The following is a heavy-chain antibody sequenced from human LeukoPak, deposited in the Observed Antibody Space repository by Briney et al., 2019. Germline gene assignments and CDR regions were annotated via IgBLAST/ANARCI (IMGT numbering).Heavy chain of an antibody. J-gene: IGHJ4*02. V-gene: IGHV3-23*01. CDR1: GFTFSSYA. CDR2: ISGSGGST. D-gene: IGHD5-18*01. CDR3: AKLRADTAMVFDY. Sequence: GGSLRLSCAASGFTFSSYAMSWVRQAPGKGLEWVSAISGSGGSTYYADSVKGRFTISRDNSKNTLYLQMNSMRDEDTSVYYCAKLRADTAMVFDYWGQGTLVTVSS.